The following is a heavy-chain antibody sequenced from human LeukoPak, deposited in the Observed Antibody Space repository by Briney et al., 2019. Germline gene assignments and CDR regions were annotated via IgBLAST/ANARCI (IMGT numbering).Heavy chain of an antibody. Sequence: GGSLRLSCAASGFTFSDFYMSWIRQAPGKGLEWLSYISPTDYTNYADSVKGRFTISRDNAKTSMYLQMNSLRAEDTAVYYCARILRGIDYWGQGILVTVSS. D-gene: IGHD3-16*01. CDR1: GFTFSDFY. J-gene: IGHJ4*02. CDR2: ISPTDYT. CDR3: ARILRGIDY. V-gene: IGHV3-11*03.